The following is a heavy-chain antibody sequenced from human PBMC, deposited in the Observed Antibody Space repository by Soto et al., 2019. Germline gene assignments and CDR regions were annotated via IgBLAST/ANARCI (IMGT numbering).Heavy chain of an antibody. CDR2: ISFDGSNT. D-gene: IGHD3-10*01. CDR1: GFPFSDYA. V-gene: IGHV3-30*18. CDR3: AKALRGGCDY. J-gene: IGHJ4*02. Sequence: QVQLVESGGGVVQPGRSLRLSCAASGFPFSDYAMHWVRQAPGKGLEWVAVISFDGSNTYYADSVKGRFTVSRDNSKHTLSLQMNSPRSDDTALYYCAKALRGGCDYWGQGALVTVSS.